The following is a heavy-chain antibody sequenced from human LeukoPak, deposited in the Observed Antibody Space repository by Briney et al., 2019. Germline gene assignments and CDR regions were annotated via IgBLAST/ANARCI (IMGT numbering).Heavy chain of an antibody. CDR3: ARARGIAAAMNLDY. CDR1: GYTFTNYD. D-gene: IGHD6-13*01. J-gene: IGHJ4*02. V-gene: IGHV1-8*01. Sequence: ASVKVSCKASGYTFTNYDINWVRQATGQGPEWMGWMNPNSGNTGYAQKFQGRVTMTRNTSISTAYMELSSLRSEDTAVYYCARARGIAAAMNLDYWGQGTLVTVSS. CDR2: MNPNSGNT.